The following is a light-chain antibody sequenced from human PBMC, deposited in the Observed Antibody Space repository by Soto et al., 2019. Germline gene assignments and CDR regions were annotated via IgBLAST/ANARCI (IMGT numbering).Light chain of an antibody. J-gene: IGLJ1*01. CDR1: SANIGAAYN. Sequence: QSCLGEPASVSGAPGQRFTISCTGSSANIGAAYNVDWYQQLPGTAPKLLIYGNNNRPSGVPARFSGSKSGTSASLAIAGLQAEDDGDYSCQSYASSLSGYVFGTGTKVTVL. V-gene: IGLV1-40*01. CDR3: QSYASSLSGYV. CDR2: GNN.